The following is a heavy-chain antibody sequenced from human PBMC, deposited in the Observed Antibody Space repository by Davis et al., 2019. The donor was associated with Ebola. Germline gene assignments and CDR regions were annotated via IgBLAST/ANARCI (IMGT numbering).Heavy chain of an antibody. Sequence: GGSLRLSCAPSGFSFSNYAMSWARQAPGKGLEWVSGISDSGGSTHYADSVKGRFTISRDNSKNTLYLQMNSLRAEDTAVYYCAKGGGTSSSDFRRTWGQGTLVTVSS. D-gene: IGHD6-6*01. CDR1: GFSFSNYA. CDR2: ISDSGGST. CDR3: AKGGGTSSSDFRRT. J-gene: IGHJ5*02. V-gene: IGHV3-23*01.